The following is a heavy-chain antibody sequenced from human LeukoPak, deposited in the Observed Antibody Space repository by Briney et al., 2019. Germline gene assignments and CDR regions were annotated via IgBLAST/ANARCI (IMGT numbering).Heavy chain of an antibody. CDR1: GGSISSYY. J-gene: IGHJ6*02. D-gene: IGHD3-16*01. Sequence: PSETLSLTCTVPGGSISSYYWSWIRQPPGKGLEWMGDIYYSGSTNYNPALESRVTISVARSKNQFSLKLSSVTAADTAVYYCARDGGSRIYSYGMAVWGQGTKVTVSS. CDR3: ARDGGSRIYSYGMAV. V-gene: IGHV4-59*01. CDR2: IYYSGST.